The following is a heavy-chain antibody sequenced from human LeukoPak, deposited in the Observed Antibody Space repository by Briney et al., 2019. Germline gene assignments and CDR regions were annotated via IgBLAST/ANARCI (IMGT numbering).Heavy chain of an antibody. V-gene: IGHV1-69*13. J-gene: IGHJ4*02. CDR2: IIPIFGTA. Sequence: SVKVSCKASGGTFSNYAISWVRQAPGQGLEWMGGIIPIFGTANYAQKFQGRVTITADESTSTAYMELSSLRSEDTAVYYCAGDSEYSSSTRGLYFDYWGQGTLVTVSS. CDR1: GGTFSNYA. D-gene: IGHD6-6*01. CDR3: AGDSEYSSSTRGLYFDY.